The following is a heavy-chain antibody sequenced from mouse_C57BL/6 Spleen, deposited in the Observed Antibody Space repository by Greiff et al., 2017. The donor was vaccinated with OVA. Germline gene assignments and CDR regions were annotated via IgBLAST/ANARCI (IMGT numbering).Heavy chain of an antibody. D-gene: IGHD2-5*01. J-gene: IGHJ2*01. CDR3: ARSYYSNYGNYFDY. Sequence: EESGPGLVKPSQSLSLTCSVTGSSITGGYYWNWLRQFPGTKLEWLGYISYDGGNNYNPSLKNRISITRDTSKNQFFLKLNSVTTEDTATYYCARSYYSNYGNYFDYWGQGTTLTVSS. CDR2: ISYDGGN. CDR1: GSSITGGYY. V-gene: IGHV3-6*01.